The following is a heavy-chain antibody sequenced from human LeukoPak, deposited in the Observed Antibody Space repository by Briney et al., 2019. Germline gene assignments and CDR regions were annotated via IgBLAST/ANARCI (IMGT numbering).Heavy chain of an antibody. D-gene: IGHD2-21*01. CDR2: IYYSGST. J-gene: IGHJ6*02. V-gene: IGHV4-61*01. CDR3: TRGLMWTYYYYGMDV. Sequence: SETLSLTCTVSGGSVSSGSYYWSWIRQPPGKGLEWIGYIYYSGSTNYNPSLKSRVTISVDTSKNQFSLKLSSVTAADTAVYYCTRGLMWTYYYYGMDVWGQGTTVTVSS. CDR1: GGSVSSGSYY.